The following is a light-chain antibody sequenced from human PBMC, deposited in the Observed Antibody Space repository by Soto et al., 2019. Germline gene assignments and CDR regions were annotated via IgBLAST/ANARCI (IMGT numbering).Light chain of an antibody. V-gene: IGLV2-11*01. CDR2: DVS. CDR1: SSDVGGYNY. J-gene: IGLJ1*01. Sequence: QSALTQPRSVSGSPGQSVTISCTGNSSDVGGYNYVSWYQQHPSKAPKLMIYDVSKRPSGVPDRFSGSKSGNTASLTISGLQAEDEADYYCCSYAGSYTLVFGTGTKPTVL. CDR3: CSYAGSYTLV.